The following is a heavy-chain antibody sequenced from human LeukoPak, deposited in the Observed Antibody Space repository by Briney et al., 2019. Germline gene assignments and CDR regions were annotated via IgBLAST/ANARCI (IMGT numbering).Heavy chain of an antibody. CDR3: ARQTYYYDSSGQN. CDR2: IYYSGST. D-gene: IGHD3-22*01. J-gene: IGHJ4*02. Sequence: PSETLSLTCTVSGGSISSGDYYWSWIRQPPGKGLEWIGYIYYSGSTYYNPSLKSRVTISVDTSKNQFSLKLSSVTAADTAVYYCARQTYYYDSSGQNWGQGTLVTVTS. CDR1: GGSISSGDYY. V-gene: IGHV4-30-4*01.